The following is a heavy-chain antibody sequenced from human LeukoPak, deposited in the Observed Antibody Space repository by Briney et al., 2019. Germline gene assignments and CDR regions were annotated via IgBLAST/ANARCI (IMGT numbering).Heavy chain of an antibody. V-gene: IGHV4-34*01. Sequence: SETLSLTCAVYGGSFSGYYWSWIRQPPGKGLEWIGEINHSGSTNYNPSLKSRVTISVDTSKNQFSLKLSSVTAADTAVYYCARRVGFGEYHPNWFDPWGQGTLVTVTS. D-gene: IGHD3-10*01. CDR3: ARRVGFGEYHPNWFDP. CDR2: INHSGST. CDR1: GGSFSGYY. J-gene: IGHJ5*02.